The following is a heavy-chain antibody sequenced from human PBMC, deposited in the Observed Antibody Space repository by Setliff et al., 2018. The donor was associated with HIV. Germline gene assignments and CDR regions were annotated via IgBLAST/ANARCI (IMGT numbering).Heavy chain of an antibody. Sequence: ASVKVSCKTSGYTFTGYYIHWVRQAPGQGLEWMGWINPNSGGTNSAQKFQGRVTMTMDTSINTAYMELSGLNPDDTAVYYCARDRSYYYHSTAYYHGDALDVWGQGTMVTVSS. CDR2: INPNSGGT. D-gene: IGHD3-22*01. CDR1: GYTFTGYY. J-gene: IGHJ3*01. V-gene: IGHV1-2*02. CDR3: ARDRSYYYHSTAYYHGDALDV.